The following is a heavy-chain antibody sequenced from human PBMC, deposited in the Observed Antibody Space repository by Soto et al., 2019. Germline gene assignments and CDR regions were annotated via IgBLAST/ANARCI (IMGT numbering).Heavy chain of an antibody. CDR2: ISSSSSYI. Sequence: GGSLILSCAASGFTFSRYSMNWDRQAPGKGLEWVSSISSSSSYIYYADSVKGRLTISRDNAKNSLYLQMNSLRAEDTAVYYCARVLYYYDSSGYYLYFDYWGQGTLVTVSS. J-gene: IGHJ4*02. CDR1: GFTFSRYS. CDR3: ARVLYYYDSSGYYLYFDY. D-gene: IGHD3-22*01. V-gene: IGHV3-21*01.